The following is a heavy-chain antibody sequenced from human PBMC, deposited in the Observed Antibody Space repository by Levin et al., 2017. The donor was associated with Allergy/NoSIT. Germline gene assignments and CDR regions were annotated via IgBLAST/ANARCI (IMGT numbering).Heavy chain of an antibody. CDR3: ARHDLRDFDWSHFDY. Sequence: PGGSLRLSCTVSGGSISSSSYYWGWIRQPPGKGLEWIGSIYYSGSTYYNPSLKSRVTISVDTSKNQFSLKLSSVTAADTAVYYCARHDLRDFDWSHFDYWGQGTLVTVSS. CDR1: GGSISSSSYY. CDR2: IYYSGST. J-gene: IGHJ4*02. D-gene: IGHD3-9*01. V-gene: IGHV4-39*01.